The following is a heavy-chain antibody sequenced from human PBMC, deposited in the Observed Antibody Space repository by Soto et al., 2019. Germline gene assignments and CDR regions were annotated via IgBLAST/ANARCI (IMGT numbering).Heavy chain of an antibody. CDR1: GGSISSGGYY. V-gene: IGHV4-31*03. D-gene: IGHD2-15*01. CDR2: IYYGGST. J-gene: IGHJ4*02. Sequence: QVQLQESGPGLVKPSQTLSLTCTVSGGSISSGGYYWSGIRQHPGKGLEWIGYIYYGGSTYYNPSLKSRVTISVDTSKNQFSLKLSSVTAADTAVYYCASRRPYCSGGSCYGYYFDYWGQGTLVTVSS. CDR3: ASRRPYCSGGSCYGYYFDY.